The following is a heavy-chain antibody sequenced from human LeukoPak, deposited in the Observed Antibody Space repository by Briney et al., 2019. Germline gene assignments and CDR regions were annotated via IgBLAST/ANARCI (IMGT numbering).Heavy chain of an antibody. CDR3: AKDLSGSYGAEYFQH. J-gene: IGHJ1*01. D-gene: IGHD1-26*01. V-gene: IGHV3-23*01. CDR1: GFTFSTYA. Sequence: GGSLRLSCVASGFTFSTYAMSWVRQASGKGLEWVSAISGSGGSTYHADSVKGRFTISRDNSKNTLYLQMNSLRAEDTAVYYCAKDLSGSYGAEYFQHWGQGTLVTVSS. CDR2: ISGSGGST.